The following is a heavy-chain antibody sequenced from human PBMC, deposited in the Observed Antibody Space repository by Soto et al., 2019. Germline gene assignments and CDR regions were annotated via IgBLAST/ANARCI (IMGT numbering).Heavy chain of an antibody. CDR2: IYYSGST. CDR3: ARGDGYNFLYYFDY. J-gene: IGHJ4*02. Sequence: SETLSLTCTVSGGSISSYYWSWIRQPPGKGLEWIAYIYYSGSTNYNPSLKSRVTIPLDTSKSQFSLKLSSVTTADTVVYYCARGDGYNFLYYFDYWGQGTLVTVSS. CDR1: GGSISSYY. D-gene: IGHD5-12*01. V-gene: IGHV4-59*01.